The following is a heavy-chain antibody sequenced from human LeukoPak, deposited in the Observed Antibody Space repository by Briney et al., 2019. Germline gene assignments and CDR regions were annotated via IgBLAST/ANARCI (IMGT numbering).Heavy chain of an antibody. Sequence: PSETLSLTCTVSGGSISSSSYYWGWIRQPPGKGLEWIGSIYYSGSTYYNPSLKSRVTISVDTSKNQFSLKLSSVTAADSAVYYCARASDSSMLFDYWGQGTLVTVSS. D-gene: IGHD6-13*01. V-gene: IGHV4-39*07. J-gene: IGHJ4*02. CDR2: IYYSGST. CDR3: ARASDSSMLFDY. CDR1: GGSISSSSYY.